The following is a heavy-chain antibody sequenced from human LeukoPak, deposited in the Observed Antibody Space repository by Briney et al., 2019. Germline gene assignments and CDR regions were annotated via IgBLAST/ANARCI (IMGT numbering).Heavy chain of an antibody. CDR2: INPDGRDT. CDR3: TSWGDTTAEYFQR. D-gene: IGHD2-21*02. J-gene: IGHJ1*01. CDR1: GFTFNRCW. Sequence: GGSLRLSCVVSGFTFNRCWMNWVRQAPGKGLEWVAHINPDGRDTYYVGSVKGRFTISRDNAQNSMYLQMNSLRVEDTAVYYCTSWGDTTAEYFQRWGQGTLVTVSS. V-gene: IGHV3-7*01.